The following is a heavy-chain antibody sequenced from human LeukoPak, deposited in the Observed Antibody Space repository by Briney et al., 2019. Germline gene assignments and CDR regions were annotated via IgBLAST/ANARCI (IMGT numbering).Heavy chain of an antibody. CDR3: AKDSSPVGSFGSSSGINY. D-gene: IGHD1-14*01. Sequence: GGSLRLSCAASGFTFDDYAMHWVRQAPGKGLEWVSGISWNSGSIGYADSVKGRFTISRDNAKNSLYLQMSSLRAEDTALYYCAKDSSPVGSFGSSSGINYWGQGTLVTVSS. V-gene: IGHV3-9*01. CDR1: GFTFDDYA. CDR2: ISWNSGSI. J-gene: IGHJ4*02.